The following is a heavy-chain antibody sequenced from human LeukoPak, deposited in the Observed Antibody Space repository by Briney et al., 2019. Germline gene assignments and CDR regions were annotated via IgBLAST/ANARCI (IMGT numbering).Heavy chain of an antibody. CDR1: GFTFGTYG. CDR3: ARAKIIHSITHMDV. Sequence: GGSLRLSCVASGFTFGTYGMHWVRQAPGKGLEWVAVMSHDGGNEKYADSVKGRFTISRDNSKKTLYLQMNSLRSDDAAVYYCARAKIIHSITHMDVWGQGTTVTVSS. D-gene: IGHD2/OR15-2a*01. CDR2: MSHDGGNE. V-gene: IGHV3-30*03. J-gene: IGHJ6*02.